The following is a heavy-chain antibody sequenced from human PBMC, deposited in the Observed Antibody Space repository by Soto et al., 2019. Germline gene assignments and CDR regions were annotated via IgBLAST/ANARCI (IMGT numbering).Heavy chain of an antibody. D-gene: IGHD2-2*01. J-gene: IGHJ6*02. CDR1: GGSISSGDYY. Sequence: PSETLSLTCTVSGGSISSGDYYWTWIRQPPGKGLEWIGYIYYSGSTYYNPSLKSRVTISVDTSKNQFSLKLSSVTAADTDVYYCDRDRYCSSTSCLYGMDVWGQGTTVTVSS. CDR2: IYYSGST. V-gene: IGHV4-30-4*01. CDR3: DRDRYCSSTSCLYGMDV.